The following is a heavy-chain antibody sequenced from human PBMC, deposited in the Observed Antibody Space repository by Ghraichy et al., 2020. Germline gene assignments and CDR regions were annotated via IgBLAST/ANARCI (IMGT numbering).Heavy chain of an antibody. CDR1: GYTFTSYG. J-gene: IGHJ3*02. D-gene: IGHD3-10*01. CDR2: ISAYNGNT. CDR3: ARGGFTMVRGVDPAFDI. Sequence: ASVKVSCKASGYTFTSYGINWVRQAPGQGLEWMGWISAYNGNTNYAQKLQGRVTMTTDTSTSTAYMELRSLRSDDTAVYYCARGGFTMVRGVDPAFDIWGQGTMVTVSS. V-gene: IGHV1-18*01.